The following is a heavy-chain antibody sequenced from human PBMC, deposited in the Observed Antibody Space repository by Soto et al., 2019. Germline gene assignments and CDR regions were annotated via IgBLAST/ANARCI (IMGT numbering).Heavy chain of an antibody. D-gene: IGHD6-19*01. CDR3: ARDLTDSSGWYGGLAYYFDY. CDR2: IYTSGST. Sequence: SETLSLTCTVSGGSISSYYWSWIRQPAGKGLEWIGRIYTSGSTNYNPSLKSRVTMSVDTSKNQFSLKLSSVTAADTAVYYCARDLTDSSGWYGGLAYYFDYWGQGTLVTVSS. J-gene: IGHJ4*02. CDR1: GGSISSYY. V-gene: IGHV4-4*07.